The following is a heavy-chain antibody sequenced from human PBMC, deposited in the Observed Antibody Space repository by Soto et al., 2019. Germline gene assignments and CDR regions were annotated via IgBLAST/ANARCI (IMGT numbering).Heavy chain of an antibody. J-gene: IGHJ6*02. Sequence: PSETLSLTCTVSGGSISSCSYYWGWIRQPPGKGLEWIGSIYYSGSTYYNPSLKSRVTISVDTSKNQFSLKLSSVTAADTAVYYCARDHYVYDILTGYGYYYGMDVWGQGTTVTVSS. CDR2: IYYSGST. D-gene: IGHD3-9*01. CDR1: GGSISSCSYY. V-gene: IGHV4-39*07. CDR3: ARDHYVYDILTGYGYYYGMDV.